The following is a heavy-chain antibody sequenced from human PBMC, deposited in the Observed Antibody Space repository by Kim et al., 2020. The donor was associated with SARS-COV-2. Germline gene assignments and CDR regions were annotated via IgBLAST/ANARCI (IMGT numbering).Heavy chain of an antibody. CDR2: IYYSGST. J-gene: IGHJ3*02. Sequence: SETLSLTCTVSGGSISSYYWSWIRQPPGKGLEWIGYIYYSGSTNYNPSLKSRVTISVDTSKNQFSLKLSSVTAADTAVYYCASLAGQQLVSDAFDIWGQGTMVTVSS. CDR3: ASLAGQQLVSDAFDI. V-gene: IGHV4-59*13. CDR1: GGSISSYY. D-gene: IGHD6-13*01.